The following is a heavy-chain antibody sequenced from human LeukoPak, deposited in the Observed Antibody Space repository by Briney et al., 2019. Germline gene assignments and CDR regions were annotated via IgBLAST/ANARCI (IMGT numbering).Heavy chain of an antibody. CDR3: ARKVDTTLIFDY. D-gene: IGHD5-18*01. CDR1: GGSIRSSYY. CDR2: IYYSGST. Sequence: PSETLSLTCTVSGGSIRSSYYWGWIRQPPGKGLEWIGSIYYSGSTYYSPSLRSRVTISVDTSKNQFSLKLSSVTAADTAMYYCARKVDTTLIFDYWGQGTLVTVSS. V-gene: IGHV4-39*01. J-gene: IGHJ4*02.